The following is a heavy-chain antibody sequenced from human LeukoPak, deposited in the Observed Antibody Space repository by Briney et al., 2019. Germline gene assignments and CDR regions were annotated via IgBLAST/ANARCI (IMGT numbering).Heavy chain of an antibody. CDR3: VKGNWNDD. CDR2: IGGSDENT. CDR1: GFTFRSVA. V-gene: IGHV3-23*01. Sequence: GGSLRLSCAASGFTFRSVAMNWDRQAPGKGLEWVSGIGGSDENTYYADSVKGRFTISRDNSKNTLYLQMNSLRVEDTAVYYCVKGNWNDDWGQRTLVTVSS. J-gene: IGHJ5*02.